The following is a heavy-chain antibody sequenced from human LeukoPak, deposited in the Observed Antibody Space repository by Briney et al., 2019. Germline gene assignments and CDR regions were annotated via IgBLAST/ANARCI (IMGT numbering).Heavy chain of an antibody. CDR3: AKTYCGGDCFDDAFHI. CDR1: GFTFSSYG. V-gene: IGHV3-30*18. D-gene: IGHD2-21*02. J-gene: IGHJ3*02. CDR2: ISYDGSNK. Sequence: HPGGSLRLSCAASGFTFSSYGMHWVRQAPGKGLEWGVVISYDGSNKYYADSVKGRFTISRDNSKNTLYLQMNSLRAEDTAVYYCAKTYCGGDCFDDAFHIWGQGTMVTVSS.